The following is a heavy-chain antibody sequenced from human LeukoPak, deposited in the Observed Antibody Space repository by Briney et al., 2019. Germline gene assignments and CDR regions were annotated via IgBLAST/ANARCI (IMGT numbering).Heavy chain of an antibody. CDR2: INPSGGST. CDR3: ARDHFDTSDYGTNTFSDY. J-gene: IGHJ4*02. Sequence: ASVKVSCKASGYTFTSYDINWVRQATGQGLEWMGIINPSGGSTSYAQKFQGRVTMTRDTSTSTVYMELSSLRSEDTAVYYCARDHFDTSDYGTNTFSDYWGQGTLVTVSS. V-gene: IGHV1-46*01. D-gene: IGHD3-22*01. CDR1: GYTFTSYD.